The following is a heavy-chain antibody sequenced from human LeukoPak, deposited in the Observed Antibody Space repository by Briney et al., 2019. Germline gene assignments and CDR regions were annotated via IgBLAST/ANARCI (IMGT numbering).Heavy chain of an antibody. CDR1: GFTFSNYN. V-gene: IGHV3-48*02. CDR2: ISSGSITI. CDR3: ARGLPMPNHFDY. J-gene: IGHJ4*02. Sequence: GGSLRLSCAASGFTFSNYNMNWVRQAPGKGLEWVSYISSGSITIYYADSVKGRFTISRDNAKNSLYLQMNSLRDEDTAVYYCARGLPMPNHFDYWGQGTLVTVSS. D-gene: IGHD2-2*01.